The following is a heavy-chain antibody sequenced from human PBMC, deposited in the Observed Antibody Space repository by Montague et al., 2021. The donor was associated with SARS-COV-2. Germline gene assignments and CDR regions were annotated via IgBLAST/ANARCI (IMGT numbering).Heavy chain of an antibody. Sequence: SETLSLTCAVSGGSIRHYYWSWIRQPPGKGLEWIGYIYFSGGTNYNPSLKSRVTLSLDAAKNHFSLRLSSVTAADTAVYYCARRTDILTGYYDYWGQGTLVTGSS. V-gene: IGHV4-59*01. CDR1: GGSIRHYY. J-gene: IGHJ4*02. CDR3: ARRTDILTGYYDY. CDR2: IYFSGGT. D-gene: IGHD3-9*01.